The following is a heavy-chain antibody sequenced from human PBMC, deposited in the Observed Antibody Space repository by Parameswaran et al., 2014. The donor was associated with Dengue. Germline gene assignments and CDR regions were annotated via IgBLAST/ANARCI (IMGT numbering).Heavy chain of an antibody. V-gene: IGHV4-59*08. CDR2: FYYTGST. Sequence: AISSARWIRQPQEGLEWIGYFYYTGSTNYNPSLKSRVTISIDTSRTQVSLRLTSVTAADTAVYYCARADHYYYGMDVWGQGTTVTVSS. J-gene: IGHJ6*02. CDR1: AISSA. D-gene: IGHD3-10*01. CDR3: ARADHYYYGMDV.